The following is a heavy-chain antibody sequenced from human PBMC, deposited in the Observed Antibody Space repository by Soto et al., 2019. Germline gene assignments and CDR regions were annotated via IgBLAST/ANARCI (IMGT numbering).Heavy chain of an antibody. D-gene: IGHD3-10*01. Sequence: GGSLRLSCVASGFIFSNYAMTWVRQAPGQGLEWVSSISGPGGTTNYADSVKGRFAISRDNSKNTLYLQMNSLRAEDTAVYYCVPGASKFDYRAQRTPVTVSS. CDR3: VPGASKFDY. J-gene: IGHJ4*02. V-gene: IGHV3-23*01. CDR1: GFIFSNYA. CDR2: ISGPGGTT.